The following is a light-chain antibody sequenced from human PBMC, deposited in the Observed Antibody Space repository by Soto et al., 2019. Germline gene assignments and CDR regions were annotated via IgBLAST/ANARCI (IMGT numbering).Light chain of an antibody. CDR1: QSIRSY. CDR3: QQSFSSPQT. J-gene: IGKJ1*01. CDR2: TTS. V-gene: IGKV1-39*01. Sequence: DIQMTQSPSSLSASVGDRVTITCRASQSIRSYLNWYQQKLGKAPKLLIYTTSNLQSGVPSRFSGSGSGTDVTLTINTLQPEDFATYYCQQSFSSPQTFGQGTKVEIK.